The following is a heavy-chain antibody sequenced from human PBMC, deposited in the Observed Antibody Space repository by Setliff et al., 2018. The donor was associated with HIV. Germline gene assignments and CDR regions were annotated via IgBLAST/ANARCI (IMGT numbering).Heavy chain of an antibody. V-gene: IGHV1-69*05. Sequence: GASVKVSCKASGGTFSSYVISWVRQAPGQGPEWMGGIIPMYGVTNYAQKFRGRVTITTDESTSTAYMELSNLRSDDTAVFYCAKAARPTARAPTFGWTAVGPPRPNNWFDPWGQGTLVTVSS. CDR2: IIPMYGVT. CDR3: AKAARPTARAPTFGWTAVGPPRPNNWFDP. CDR1: GGTFSSYV. J-gene: IGHJ5*02. D-gene: IGHD1-26*01.